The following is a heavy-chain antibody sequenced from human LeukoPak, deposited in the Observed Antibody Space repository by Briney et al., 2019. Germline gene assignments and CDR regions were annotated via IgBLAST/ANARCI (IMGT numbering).Heavy chain of an antibody. CDR1: GDSISSTSYY. J-gene: IGHJ4*01. CDR3: ASRVYGLGSFNY. CDR2: IYNSGTT. D-gene: IGHD3-10*01. V-gene: IGHV4-39*01. Sequence: NPSETLSLTCTVSGDSISSTSYYSDWIRQPPGKGLEWIGSIYNSGTTYYNPSLKSRVTISVDTSKNQFSLKVSSVTAADTAVYYCASRVYGLGSFNYWGQGTLVTVSS.